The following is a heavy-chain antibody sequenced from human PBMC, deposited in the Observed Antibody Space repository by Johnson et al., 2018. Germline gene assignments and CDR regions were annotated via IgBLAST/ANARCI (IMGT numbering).Heavy chain of an antibody. CDR3: TRTDYSGTYFS. CDR1: GFTFSSYA. CDR2: ISYDGSNK. J-gene: IGHJ1*01. Sequence: QVQLQQSGGGVVQPGRSLRLSCAASGFTFSSYAMHWVRQAPGKGLEWVAVISYDGSNKYYADSVKGRFTISRDNSKNTAYLQMNSLKTEDTAVYYCTRTDYSGTYFSWGQGTRVTVSS. D-gene: IGHD1-26*01. V-gene: IGHV3-30-3*01.